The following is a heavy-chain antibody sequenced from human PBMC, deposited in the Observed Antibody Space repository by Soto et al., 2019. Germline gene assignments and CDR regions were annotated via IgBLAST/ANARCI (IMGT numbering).Heavy chain of an antibody. CDR3: AGDRVVRGNNWFDP. D-gene: IGHD3-10*01. CDR2: ISAYNGNT. Sequence: ASAKVSCKASGYTFTSYGISWVRQAPGQGLEWMGWISAYNGNTNYAQKLQGRVTMTTDTSTSTAYMELRSLRSDDTAVYYCAGDRVVRGNNWFDPWGQGTLVTVSS. J-gene: IGHJ5*02. CDR1: GYTFTSYG. V-gene: IGHV1-18*01.